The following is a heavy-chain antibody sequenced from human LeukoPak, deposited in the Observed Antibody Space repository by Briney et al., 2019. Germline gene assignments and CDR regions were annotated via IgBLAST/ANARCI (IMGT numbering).Heavy chain of an antibody. CDR3: ARGASASCYWRD. CDR1: GGSFSGYY. J-gene: IGHJ4*02. V-gene: IGHV4-34*01. D-gene: IGHD2-2*01. Sequence: SETLSLTCAVYGGSFSGYYWSWIRQPPGKGLEWIGEINHSGSTNYNPSLKSRVTISVDTSKNQFSLKLSSVTAADTAVYYCARGASASCYWRDWGQGTLVTVSS. CDR2: INHSGST.